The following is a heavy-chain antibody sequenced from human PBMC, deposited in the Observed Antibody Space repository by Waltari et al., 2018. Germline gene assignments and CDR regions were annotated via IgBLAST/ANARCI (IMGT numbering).Heavy chain of an antibody. D-gene: IGHD3-10*01. Sequence: EVQLVESGGGLVQPGGSLRLSCAASGFTFSSYSMNWVRQAPGKGLEWVSGISWNSGSIGYADSVKGRFTISRDNAKNSLYLQMNSLRAEDTALYYCAKEFARGAFDIWGQGTMVTVSS. J-gene: IGHJ3*02. CDR3: AKEFARGAFDI. CDR1: GFTFSSYS. V-gene: IGHV3-9*01. CDR2: ISWNSGSI.